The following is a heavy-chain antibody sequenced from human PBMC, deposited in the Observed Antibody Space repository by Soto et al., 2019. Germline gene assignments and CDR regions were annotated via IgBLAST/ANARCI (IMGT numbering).Heavy chain of an antibody. V-gene: IGHV3-23*01. Sequence: GGSLRLSCVASGFTFSNHAMTWVRQAPGKGLGWVSAMSGSSGSTYYADSVKGRFTISRDNSKNTLYLQMNSLRAEDTAVYYCAKGGQLVLSGLDVWGQGTTVTVSS. CDR2: MSGSSGST. CDR1: GFTFSNHA. J-gene: IGHJ6*02. CDR3: AKGGQLVLSGLDV. D-gene: IGHD6-6*01.